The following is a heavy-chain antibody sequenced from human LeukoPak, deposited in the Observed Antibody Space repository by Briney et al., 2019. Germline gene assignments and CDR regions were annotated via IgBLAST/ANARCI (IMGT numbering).Heavy chain of an antibody. V-gene: IGHV6-1*01. Sequence: SQTLSLTCAISGDSVSSNNGAWNWIRQSPSRGLEWLGRTYYRSKWYNDYAESLISRITISPVTSKNQFSLQLYSVTPEDTAVYYCARDIGTTGWHTFDYWGQGTLVTVSS. D-gene: IGHD3-9*01. CDR3: ARDIGTTGWHTFDY. J-gene: IGHJ4*02. CDR2: TYYRSKWYN. CDR1: GDSVSSNNGA.